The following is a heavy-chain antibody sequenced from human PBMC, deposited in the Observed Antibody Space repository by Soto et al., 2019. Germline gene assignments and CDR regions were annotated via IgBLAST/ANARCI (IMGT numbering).Heavy chain of an antibody. J-gene: IGHJ4*02. D-gene: IGHD3-16*02. CDR3: TINLMITLGGVIVTQV. Sequence: PGGSLRLSCAASGFTFSNAWMNWVRQAPGKGLEWVGRIKSKTDGGTTDYAAPVKGRFTISRDDSKNTLYLQMNSLKTENKAVYYCTINLMITLGGVIVTQVGGRETLVTVPS. CDR2: IKSKTDGGTT. CDR1: GFTFSNAW. V-gene: IGHV3-15*07.